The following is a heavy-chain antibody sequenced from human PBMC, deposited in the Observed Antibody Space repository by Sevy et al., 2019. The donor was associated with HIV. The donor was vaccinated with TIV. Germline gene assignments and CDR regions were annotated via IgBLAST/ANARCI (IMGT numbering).Heavy chain of an antibody. CDR1: GFTFSDYY. CDR3: ARRAVNWDYFEY. J-gene: IGHJ4*02. CDR2: SSGLSNYI. V-gene: IGHV3-11*06. Sequence: GGSLRLSCTASGFTFSDYYMSWIRQAPGKGLEGVSYSSGLSNYINYADSVKGRFSISRDKVKDSLYLQMNSLRADDAAVYFCARRAVNWDYFEYWGQGTLVTVSS. D-gene: IGHD3-16*01.